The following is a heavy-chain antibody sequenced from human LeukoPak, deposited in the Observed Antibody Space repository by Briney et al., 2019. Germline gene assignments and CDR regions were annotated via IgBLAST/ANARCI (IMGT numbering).Heavy chain of an antibody. CDR3: ARESRIAVAGHFDY. D-gene: IGHD6-19*01. Sequence: GSLRLSCAASGFTFSSYAMSWIRQPPGKGLEWIGEINHSGSTNYNPSLKSRVTISVDTSKNQFSLKLSSVTAADTAVYYCARESRIAVAGHFDYWGQGTLVTVSS. CDR2: INHSGST. J-gene: IGHJ4*02. V-gene: IGHV4-34*01. CDR1: GFTFSSYA.